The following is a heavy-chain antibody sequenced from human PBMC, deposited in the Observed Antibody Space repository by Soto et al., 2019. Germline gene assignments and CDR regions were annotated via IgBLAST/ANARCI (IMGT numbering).Heavy chain of an antibody. V-gene: IGHV1-69*06. CDR3: AREEYYYGSGSYYSDY. CDR2: IIPIFGTA. Sequence: QVQLVQSGAEVKKPGSSVKVSCKASGGTFSSYAISWVRQAPGQGLEWMGGIIPIFGTANYAQKFQGRVTITADKSTSTAYMELSSLRSDDTAVYYCAREEYYYGSGSYYSDYWGQGTLVTVSS. CDR1: GGTFSSYA. J-gene: IGHJ4*02. D-gene: IGHD3-10*01.